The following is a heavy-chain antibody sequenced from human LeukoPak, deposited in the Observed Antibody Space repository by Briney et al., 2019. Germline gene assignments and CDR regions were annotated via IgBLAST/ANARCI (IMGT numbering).Heavy chain of an antibody. V-gene: IGHV1-2*02. CDR1: GYTFTGYY. J-gene: IGHJ5*02. D-gene: IGHD3-22*01. CDR2: INPNSGRT. CDR3: ARVQGYYDSSGYP. Sequence: ASVKVSCKASGYTFTGYYMHWVRQAPGQGLEWMGWINPNSGRTNYAHKFQGRVTMTRDTSISTAYMELSRLRSDDTAVYYCARVQGYYDSSGYPWGQGTLVTVSS.